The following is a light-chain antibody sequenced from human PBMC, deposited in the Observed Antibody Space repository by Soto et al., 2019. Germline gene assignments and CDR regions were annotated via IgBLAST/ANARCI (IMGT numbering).Light chain of an antibody. J-gene: IGLJ1*01. CDR2: EVS. CDR3: SSYTSSSTLHV. Sequence: QSVLTQPASVSGSPGQKVTISCTGTSSDVGGYNSVSWYQQHPGTAPKLIIYEVSNRPSGISNRFSGSKSGNTASLTISGLQAEDEADYYCSSYTSSSTLHVFGTGTKVTVL. V-gene: IGLV2-14*01. CDR1: SSDVGGYNS.